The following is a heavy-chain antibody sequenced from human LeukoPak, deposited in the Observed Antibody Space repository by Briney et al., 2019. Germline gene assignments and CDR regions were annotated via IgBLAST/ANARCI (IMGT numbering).Heavy chain of an antibody. V-gene: IGHV3-30-3*01. Sequence: GGSLRLSCAASGFTFSSYAMHWVRQAPGKGLEWVAVISYDGSNKYYADSVKGRFTISRDNAKNSLYLQMNSLRAEDTALYYCAKNGRRFGELKTYYFDYWGQGTLVTVSS. CDR1: GFTFSSYA. CDR3: AKNGRRFGELKTYYFDY. D-gene: IGHD3-10*01. CDR2: ISYDGSNK. J-gene: IGHJ4*02.